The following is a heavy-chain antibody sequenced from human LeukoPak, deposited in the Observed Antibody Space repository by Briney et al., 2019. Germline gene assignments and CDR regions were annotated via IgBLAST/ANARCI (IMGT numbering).Heavy chain of an antibody. V-gene: IGHV3-33*01. D-gene: IGHD6-19*01. CDR3: ARDYIAVAGADDPGGNWFDP. Sequence: GGSLRLSCAASGFTFSRYGMHWVRQAPGKGLEWVAVIWNDGSNKYYADSVKGRFTISRDNYKSMLYLQMDSLRDEDTALYYCARDYIAVAGADDPGGNWFDPRGQGALVTVSS. CDR1: GFTFSRYG. J-gene: IGHJ5*02. CDR2: IWNDGSNK.